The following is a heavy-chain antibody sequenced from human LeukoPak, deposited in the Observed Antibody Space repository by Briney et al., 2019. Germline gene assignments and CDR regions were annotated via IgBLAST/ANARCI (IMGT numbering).Heavy chain of an antibody. V-gene: IGHV4-39*01. CDR2: IYYTGST. Sequence: SETLSLVCTVSGGAMTSGVYYWAWIRQTPGKDLEWIGNIYYTGSTTYSNPSLKSRVAISIDTSKNQFSLRLSSVTAADTGLYFCARQAERYGYPAEFDSWGQGTLVSVSS. D-gene: IGHD5-18*01. J-gene: IGHJ4*02. CDR3: ARQAERYGYPAEFDS. CDR1: GGAMTSGVYY.